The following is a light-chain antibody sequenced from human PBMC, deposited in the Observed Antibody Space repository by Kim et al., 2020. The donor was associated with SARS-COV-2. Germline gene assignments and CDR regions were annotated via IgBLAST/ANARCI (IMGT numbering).Light chain of an antibody. CDR1: SSTSEAGYD. V-gene: IGLV1-40*01. J-gene: IGLJ1*01. Sequence: RVTISCTGTSSTSEAGYDVHWYQQLPGTAPKLLINGNRNRPSGVPDRFSGSKSGTSASLAITGLRAEDEADYYCQSFDSGLRGYVFGTGTKVTVL. CDR2: GNR. CDR3: QSFDSGLRGYV.